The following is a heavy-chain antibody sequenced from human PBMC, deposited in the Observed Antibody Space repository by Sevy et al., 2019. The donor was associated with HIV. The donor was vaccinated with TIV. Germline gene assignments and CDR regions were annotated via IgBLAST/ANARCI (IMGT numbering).Heavy chain of an antibody. D-gene: IGHD1-1*01. CDR3: ARPSRSDDPHAFDI. CDR1: GYTFTGYY. V-gene: IGHV1-2*02. Sequence: ASVKVSCKASGYTFTGYYMHWVRKAPGQGLEWMGWINPNSGGTNYAQKFQGRVTMTRDTSISTAYMELGRLRTADTAVYYWARPSRSDDPHAFDIWRQEK. CDR2: INPNSGGT. J-gene: IGHJ3*02.